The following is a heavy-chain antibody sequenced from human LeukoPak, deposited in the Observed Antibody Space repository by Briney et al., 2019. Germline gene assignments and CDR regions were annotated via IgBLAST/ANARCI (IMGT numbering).Heavy chain of an antibody. CDR1: GGTFSSYA. CDR3: ARPEDSSGYYYDRHNFDI. J-gene: IGHJ3*02. D-gene: IGHD3-22*01. CDR2: IIPIFGTA. Sequence: SVKVSCKASGGTFSSYAISWVRQAPGQGLEWMGGIIPIFGTANYAQKFQGRVTITTDESTSTAYMELSSLRSEDTAVYYCARPEDSSGYYYDRHNFDIWGQGTMVTVSS. V-gene: IGHV1-69*05.